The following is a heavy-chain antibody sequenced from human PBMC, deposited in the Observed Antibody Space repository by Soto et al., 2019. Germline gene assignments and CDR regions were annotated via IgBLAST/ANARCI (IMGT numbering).Heavy chain of an antibody. CDR1: GFTFSSYG. Sequence: QVQLVESGGGVVQPGRSLRLSCAASGFTFSSYGMHWVRQAPGKGLEWVAVISYDGSNKYYADSVKGRFTISRDNSKNTLYRQMNSLRAEDTAVYYCARATPWFDPWGQGTLVTVSS. CDR2: ISYDGSNK. D-gene: IGHD2-15*01. CDR3: ARATPWFDP. J-gene: IGHJ5*02. V-gene: IGHV3-30*03.